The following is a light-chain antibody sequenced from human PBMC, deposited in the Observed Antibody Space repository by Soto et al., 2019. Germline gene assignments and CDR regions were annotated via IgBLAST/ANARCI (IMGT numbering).Light chain of an antibody. CDR1: SSDIGGYNY. J-gene: IGLJ1*01. V-gene: IGLV2-14*01. Sequence: QSALTQPASVSGSPGLSITISCTGGSSDIGGYNYVSWFQQHPGKVPKLMIYEVTNRPSGVSNRFSGSKSGSTASLTISGLQAEDEADYYCSSYTSSNTLVFGTGTKLTVL. CDR2: EVT. CDR3: SSYTSSNTLV.